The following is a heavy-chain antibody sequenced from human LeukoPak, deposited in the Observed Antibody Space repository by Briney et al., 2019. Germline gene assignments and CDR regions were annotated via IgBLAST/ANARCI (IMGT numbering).Heavy chain of an antibody. J-gene: IGHJ6*03. CDR3: AKDNYYYYMDV. Sequence: GGSLRLSCAASGFTFSSYGMHWVRQAPGKGLEWVAVISYDGSNKYYADSVKGRFTISRDNSKNTLYLQMNSLRAEDTAVYYCAKDNYYYYMDVWGKGTTLTVSS. CDR2: ISYDGSNK. V-gene: IGHV3-30*18. CDR1: GFTFSSYG.